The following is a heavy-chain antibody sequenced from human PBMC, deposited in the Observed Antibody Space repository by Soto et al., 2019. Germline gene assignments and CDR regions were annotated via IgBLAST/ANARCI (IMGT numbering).Heavy chain of an antibody. CDR1: GFTFSSYS. CDR3: ARDHYDSSGFYNIFFYYYGLDV. J-gene: IGHJ6*02. D-gene: IGHD3-22*01. V-gene: IGHV3-21*01. CDR2: ISSGRSYI. Sequence: EVQLVESGGGLVKAGGSLRLSCSASGFTFSSYSMNWVRQAPGKGLEWVSSISSGRSYIYYADSVEGRFTISRDNAKNSLYLQINSLRAEDTAVYYCARDHYDSSGFYNIFFYYYGLDVWGPGTTVTVS.